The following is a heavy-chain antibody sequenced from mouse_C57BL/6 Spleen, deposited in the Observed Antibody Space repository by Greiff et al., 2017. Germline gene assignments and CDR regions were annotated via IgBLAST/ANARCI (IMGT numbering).Heavy chain of an antibody. Sequence: EVQLVESGGGLVQPGGSLSLSCAASGFTFTDYYMSWVRQPPGKALEWLGFIRNKANGYTTEYSASVKGRFTISRDNSQSILYLQMNALRAEDSATYYCARYGGTFYAMDYWDQGTSVTVSS. CDR3: ARYGGTFYAMDY. J-gene: IGHJ4*01. V-gene: IGHV7-3*01. D-gene: IGHD3-3*01. CDR1: GFTFTDYY. CDR2: IRNKANGYTT.